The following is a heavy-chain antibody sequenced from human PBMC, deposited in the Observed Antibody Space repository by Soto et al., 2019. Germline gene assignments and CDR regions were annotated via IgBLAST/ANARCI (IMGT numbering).Heavy chain of an antibody. CDR2: IYSGGDT. CDR1: GFTVSSNY. V-gene: IGHV3-66*01. J-gene: IGHJ4*02. CDR3: ARDTSSGIRADN. Sequence: GGSLRLSCAASGFTVSSNYMSCVRQAPGKGLEWVSVIYSGGDTYYADSVKGRFTISRDHSKNTLDLQMNSLRAGDTAVYYCARDTSSGIRADNWGQGTLVTVSS. D-gene: IGHD3-10*01.